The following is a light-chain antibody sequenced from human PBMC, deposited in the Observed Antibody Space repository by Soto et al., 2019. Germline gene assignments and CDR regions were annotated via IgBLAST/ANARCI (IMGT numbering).Light chain of an antibody. V-gene: IGLV2-8*01. Sequence: QSALTQHPSASGSPGQSVTISGTGTSSDVGAYKFVSWYQHQSGKAPKLMIYEVSKRPSGVPDRFSGSKSGNTASLTVSGLQAEDEADYYCSSYVGSNSVVFGGGTKRTVL. J-gene: IGLJ2*01. CDR1: SSDVGAYKF. CDR2: EVS. CDR3: SSYVGSNSVV.